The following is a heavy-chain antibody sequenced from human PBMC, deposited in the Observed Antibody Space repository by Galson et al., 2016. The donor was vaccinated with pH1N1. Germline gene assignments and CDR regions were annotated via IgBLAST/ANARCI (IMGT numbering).Heavy chain of an antibody. CDR1: EFTFSSYG. Sequence: SLRLSCAASEFTFSSYGMHWVCQAPGKGLEWVALISYDGTNKYYGDSVKGRCSISRDNSKNTLYLQMNSLRAEDTAVYYCAKDDYPLIIGLRRAWGMNVWGQGTTVIVSS. J-gene: IGHJ6*02. CDR2: ISYDGTNK. V-gene: IGHV3-30*18. D-gene: IGHD3-16*01. CDR3: AKDDYPLIIGLRRAWGMNV.